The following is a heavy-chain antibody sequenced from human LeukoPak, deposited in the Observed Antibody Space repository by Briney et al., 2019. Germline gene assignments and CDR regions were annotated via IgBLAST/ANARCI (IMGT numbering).Heavy chain of an antibody. CDR3: ARASVEHSIVAGDYFDY. D-gene: IGHD2-15*01. V-gene: IGHV4-38-2*01. J-gene: IGHJ4*02. Sequence: SDTLSLTCAVSGYSINNAHYWAWLRPPPRKGLEWIGNISQSAIASYNPSLKSRVTISLDTSNNHFSLDLRSVTAADTAVYFCARASVEHSIVAGDYFDYWGQGTLVTVSS. CDR1: GYSINNAHY. CDR2: ISQSAIA.